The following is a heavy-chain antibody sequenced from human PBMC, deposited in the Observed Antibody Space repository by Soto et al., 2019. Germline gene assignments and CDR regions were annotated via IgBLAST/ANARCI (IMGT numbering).Heavy chain of an antibody. CDR2: IYHSGST. Sequence: PSETLSLTCTVSGGSISSYYWSWIRQPPGKGLEWIGYIYHSGSTYYNPSLKSRVTISVDRSKNQFSLKLSSVTAADTAVYYCARKGIAVAGLDYWGQGTLVTVSS. D-gene: IGHD6-19*01. J-gene: IGHJ4*02. CDR1: GGSISSYY. CDR3: ARKGIAVAGLDY. V-gene: IGHV4-59*12.